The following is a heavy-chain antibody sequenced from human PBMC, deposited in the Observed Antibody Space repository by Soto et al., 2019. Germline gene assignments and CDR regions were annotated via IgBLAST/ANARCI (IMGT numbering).Heavy chain of an antibody. CDR2: IYSGESK. CDR3: ARDPPRSSSLGWFDP. CDR1: GFTVSSNY. V-gene: IGHV3-53*01. J-gene: IGHJ5*02. D-gene: IGHD6-6*01. Sequence: HPGGSLRLSCAASGFTVSSNYMSWVRQAPGKGLEWVSVIYSGESKLYADSVKGRFTISRDNFKNTLYLQMNSLRAEDTAVYYCARDPPRSSSLGWFDPWGQGALVTVSS.